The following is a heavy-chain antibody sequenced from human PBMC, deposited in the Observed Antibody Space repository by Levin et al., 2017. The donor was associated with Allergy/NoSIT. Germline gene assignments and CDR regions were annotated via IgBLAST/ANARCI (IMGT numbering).Heavy chain of an antibody. D-gene: IGHD2-15*01. Sequence: GGSLRLSCAASGFTFSSYAMHWVRQAPGKGLEWVAVISYDGSNKYYADSVKGRFTISRDNSKNTLYLQMNSLRAEDTAVYYCARAALDYCSGGSCFFDYWGQGTLVTVSS. J-gene: IGHJ4*02. CDR3: ARAALDYCSGGSCFFDY. CDR1: GFTFSSYA. CDR2: ISYDGSNK. V-gene: IGHV3-30-3*01.